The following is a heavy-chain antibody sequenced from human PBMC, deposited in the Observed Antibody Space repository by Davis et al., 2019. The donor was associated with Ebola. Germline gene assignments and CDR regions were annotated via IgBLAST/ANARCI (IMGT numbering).Heavy chain of an antibody. Sequence: GESLKISCAASGFTFSSYWMNWVRQAPGKGLEWVSSISVSSGYIYYEDSVKGRFTISRDNAKNSLYLQMDSLRAEDTAVFYCARATRGSFDPWGQGTLVTVSS. J-gene: IGHJ5*02. CDR1: GFTFSSYW. CDR3: ARATRGSFDP. CDR2: ISVSSGYI. V-gene: IGHV3-21*06.